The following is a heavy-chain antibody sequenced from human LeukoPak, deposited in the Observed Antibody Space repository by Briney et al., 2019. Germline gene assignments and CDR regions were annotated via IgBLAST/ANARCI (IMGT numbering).Heavy chain of an antibody. CDR1: GFTVSSNY. J-gene: IGHJ5*02. D-gene: IGHD6-6*01. CDR2: IYSGGST. V-gene: IGHV3-53*01. CDR3: AIVVAARQGTIDP. Sequence: GGSLRLSCAASGFTVSSNYMSWVRQAPGKGLEWVSVIYSGGSTYYADSVKGRFTISRDNSKSMLYVQMNSLRAEDTAVYYCAIVVAARQGTIDPWGQGTLVTISS.